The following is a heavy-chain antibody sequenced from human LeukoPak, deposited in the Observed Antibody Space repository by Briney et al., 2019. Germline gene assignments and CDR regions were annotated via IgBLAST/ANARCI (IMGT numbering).Heavy chain of an antibody. Sequence: GESLKISCKGSGYNFTNSWIGWVRQMPGKGLEWMGVIYPGDSDMRYSPSFQGQVTISADKSISTAYLQWSSLKASDTAVYYCARAPLKDGYNCGAFDIWGQGTMVTVSS. CDR3: ARAPLKDGYNCGAFDI. D-gene: IGHD5-24*01. CDR2: IYPGDSDM. V-gene: IGHV5-51*01. CDR1: GYNFTNSW. J-gene: IGHJ3*02.